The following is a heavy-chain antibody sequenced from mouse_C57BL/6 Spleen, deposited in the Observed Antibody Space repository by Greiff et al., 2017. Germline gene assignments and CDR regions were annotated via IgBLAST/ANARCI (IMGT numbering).Heavy chain of an antibody. CDR2: IYPGNSDT. V-gene: IGHV1-5*01. D-gene: IGHD1-1*01. Sequence: DVQLQESGTVLARPGASVKISCKTSGFTFTSYWMHWVKQRPGQGLEWIGAIYPGNSDTSYNQKFKGKATLTADTSASTAYMELSSLTNEDTAVYYCTRGYYGRDAMDYWGQGTSVTVSS. J-gene: IGHJ4*01. CDR3: TRGYYGRDAMDY. CDR1: GFTFTSYW.